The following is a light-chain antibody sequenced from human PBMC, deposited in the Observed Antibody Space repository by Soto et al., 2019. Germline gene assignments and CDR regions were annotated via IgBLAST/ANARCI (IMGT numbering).Light chain of an antibody. J-gene: IGLJ1*01. CDR3: SSYAGSSNV. V-gene: IGLV2-8*01. CDR2: EVN. Sequence: QSVLTQPPSPSGSPGQSVAISCTGNSSDVGGYNYVSWYQQHPGKAPKLMIYEVNKRPSGVPDRFSGSKSGNTASLTVSGLQAEDEADYYCSSYAGSSNVFGTGTKVTVL. CDR1: SSDVGGYNY.